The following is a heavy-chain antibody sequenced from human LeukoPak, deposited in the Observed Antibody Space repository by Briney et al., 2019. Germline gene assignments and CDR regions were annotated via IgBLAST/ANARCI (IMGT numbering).Heavy chain of an antibody. J-gene: IGHJ5*02. CDR2: INHSGST. CDR1: GGSFSGYY. D-gene: IGHD6-6*01. CDR3: ARRRGTSSLVPLAWFDP. Sequence: PSETLSLTCAVYGGSFSGYYWSWIRQPPGKGLEWIGDINHSGSTSYNPSLKSRVTISVETSKNQFSLKLSSVTAADTAVYYCARRRGTSSLVPLAWFDPWGQGTLVTVSS. V-gene: IGHV4-34*01.